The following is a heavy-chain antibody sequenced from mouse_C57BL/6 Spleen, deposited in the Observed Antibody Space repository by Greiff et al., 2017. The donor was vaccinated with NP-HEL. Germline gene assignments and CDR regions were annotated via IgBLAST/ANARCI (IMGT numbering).Heavy chain of an antibody. CDR1: GFTFSSYA. CDR2: ISSGGDYI. J-gene: IGHJ2*01. D-gene: IGHD2-3*01. CDR3: TRDGDGYLFDY. Sequence: EVKVEASGEGLVKPGGSLKLSCAASGFTFSSYAMSWVRQTPETRLEWVAYISSGGDYIYYADTVKGRFTISRDNARNTLYLQMSSLKSEDTAMYYCTRDGDGYLFDYWGQGTTLTVSS. V-gene: IGHV5-9-1*02.